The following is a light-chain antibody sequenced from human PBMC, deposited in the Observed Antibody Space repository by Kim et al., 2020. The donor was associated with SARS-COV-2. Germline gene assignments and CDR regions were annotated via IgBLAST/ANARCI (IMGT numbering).Light chain of an antibody. Sequence: SVTTSGTETSSDVGGYNYVSWYQQHPGKAPKLMIYDVTKRPSGVPDRFSGSKSGNTASLTISGLQAEDEADYYCCSYAGSYTYGVFGGGTQLTVL. CDR1: SSDVGGYNY. J-gene: IGLJ3*02. CDR2: DVT. CDR3: CSYAGSYTYGV. V-gene: IGLV2-11*01.